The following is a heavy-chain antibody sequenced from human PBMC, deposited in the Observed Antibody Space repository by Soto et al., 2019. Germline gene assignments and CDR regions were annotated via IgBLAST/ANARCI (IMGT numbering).Heavy chain of an antibody. CDR2: INPSGGST. Sequence: ASVKVSCKASGYTFTSYDIIWVRQAPGQGLEWMGIINPSGGSTSYAQKFQGRVTMTRDTSTSTVYMELSSLRSEDTAVYYCARATSIDIDYWGQGTLVTVSS. D-gene: IGHD6-6*01. CDR1: GYTFTSYD. J-gene: IGHJ4*02. V-gene: IGHV1-46*01. CDR3: ARATSIDIDY.